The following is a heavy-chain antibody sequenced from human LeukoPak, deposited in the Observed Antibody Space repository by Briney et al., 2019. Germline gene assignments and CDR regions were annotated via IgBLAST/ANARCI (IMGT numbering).Heavy chain of an antibody. CDR1: GGSISSYD. D-gene: IGHD6-19*01. V-gene: IGHV4-59*01. CDR3: ASGYSSGYYYLDS. Sequence: SETLSLTCTVSGGSISSYDWSWIRQPPGKGQEWIGFIHYSGSTTYNPSLESRVTISVDTARSQFSLRLTSVTAADTAVYYCASGYSSGYYYLDSWGQGTLVTVSS. J-gene: IGHJ4*02. CDR2: IHYSGST.